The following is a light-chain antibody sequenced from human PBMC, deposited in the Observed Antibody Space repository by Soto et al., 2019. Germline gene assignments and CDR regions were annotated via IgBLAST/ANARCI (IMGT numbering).Light chain of an antibody. Sequence: QSALTQPPSASGSPGQSVTISCTGTSSDVGGYNYVSWYQQHPGKAPKLMISEVSKRPSGVPDRFSGSKSVNTASLTVSGLQAEDEAYYYCSSFAGNNNLVFGGGTKLTVL. CDR3: SSFAGNNNLV. CDR1: SSDVGGYNY. J-gene: IGLJ2*01. V-gene: IGLV2-8*01. CDR2: EVS.